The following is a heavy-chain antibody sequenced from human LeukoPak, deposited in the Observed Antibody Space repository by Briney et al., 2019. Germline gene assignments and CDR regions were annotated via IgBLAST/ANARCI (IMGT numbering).Heavy chain of an antibody. D-gene: IGHD3-10*01. V-gene: IGHV3-48*01. Sequence: PGGSLRLSRVASGFSFSDHRMNWVRQAPGKGLEWVAYIDTDSEDMQYADSVKGRFFISRDNAKRSVYLQLNSLRGDDTAVYFCARYGSGSDYREPFDYWGQGTQVTVSS. J-gene: IGHJ4*02. CDR3: ARYGSGSDYREPFDY. CDR2: IDTDSEDM. CDR1: GFSFSDHR.